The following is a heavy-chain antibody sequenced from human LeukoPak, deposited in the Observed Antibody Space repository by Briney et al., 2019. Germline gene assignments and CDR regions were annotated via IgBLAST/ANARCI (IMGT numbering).Heavy chain of an antibody. Sequence: GGSLRLSCVASGFTFSSYGMHWIRQTPDKGLEWVAVISSDGTNRHTSDSLKGRFTISRDNSKNMLYLEMYSLRPEDTAVYYCAKEKGAYGSGSLGDYWGQGTLVTVSS. CDR3: AKEKGAYGSGSLGDY. J-gene: IGHJ4*02. CDR1: GFTFSSYG. CDR2: ISSDGTNR. V-gene: IGHV3-30*18. D-gene: IGHD3-10*01.